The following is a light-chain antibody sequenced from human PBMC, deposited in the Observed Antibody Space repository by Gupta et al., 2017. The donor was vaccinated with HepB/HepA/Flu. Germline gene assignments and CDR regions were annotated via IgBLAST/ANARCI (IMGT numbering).Light chain of an antibody. J-gene: IGKJ4*01. CDR3: QQAHTFPIT. V-gene: IGKV1-12*01. CDR2: VAS. Sequence: DIQMTQSPSSVSASVGDRVSITCRASQGLSSNLARYQQKPGKAPKLLIYVASSLESGVPSRFSGSGSGTXFTLTIXSLQPEHFATYYCQQAHTFPITFGXGTRVEIK. CDR1: QGLSSN.